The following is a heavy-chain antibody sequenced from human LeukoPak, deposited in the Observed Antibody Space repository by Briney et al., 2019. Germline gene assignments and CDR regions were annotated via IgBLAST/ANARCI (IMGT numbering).Heavy chain of an antibody. Sequence: ASVKVSCKASGYTFTTFGISWVRQAPGQGLEWMGWISPYNGNTNYAEKVQGRVTMTTDTYTRTVFMELGSLTSGDTAVYYCARELSYYGSGNYYQGRGYYFDYWGQGTLLTVSS. CDR2: ISPYNGNT. J-gene: IGHJ4*02. CDR3: ARELSYYGSGNYYQGRGYYFDY. D-gene: IGHD3-10*01. V-gene: IGHV1-18*01. CDR1: GYTFTTFG.